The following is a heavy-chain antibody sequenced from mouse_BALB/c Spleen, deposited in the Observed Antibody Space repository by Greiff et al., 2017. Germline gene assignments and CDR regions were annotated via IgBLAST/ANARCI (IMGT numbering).Heavy chain of an antibody. V-gene: IGHV5-6-3*01. J-gene: IGHJ2*01. CDR1: GFTFSSYG. CDR3: AREGTYYYGSSGDYFDY. Sequence: EVKLVESGGGLVQPGGSLKLSCAASGFTFSSYGMSWVRQTPDKRLELVATINSNGGSTYYPDSVKGRFTISRDNAKNTLYLQMSSLKSEDTAMYYCAREGTYYYGSSGDYFDYWGQGTTLTVSS. D-gene: IGHD1-1*01. CDR2: INSNGGST.